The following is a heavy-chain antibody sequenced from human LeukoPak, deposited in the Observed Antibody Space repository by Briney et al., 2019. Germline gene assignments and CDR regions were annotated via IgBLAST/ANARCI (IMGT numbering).Heavy chain of an antibody. CDR3: ARVRVSLRYFDWLLSYYYYGMDV. D-gene: IGHD3-9*01. CDR2: ISAYNGNT. Sequence: ASVKVSCKASGYTFTSYGISWVRQAPGQGLEWMGWISAYNGNTNYAQKLQGRVTMTTDTSTSTAYMEPRSLRSDDTAVYYCARVRVSLRYFDWLLSYYYYGMDVWGQGTTVTVSS. V-gene: IGHV1-18*01. J-gene: IGHJ6*02. CDR1: GYTFTSYG.